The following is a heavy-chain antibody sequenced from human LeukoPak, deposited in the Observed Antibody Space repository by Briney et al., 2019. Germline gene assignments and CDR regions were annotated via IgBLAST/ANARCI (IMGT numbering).Heavy chain of an antibody. J-gene: IGHJ4*02. CDR3: VKDYSTIPAAANPLFDY. D-gene: IGHD6-13*01. CDR1: GFTFSSYA. CDR2: ITGSGDTT. V-gene: IGHV3-23*01. Sequence: GGSLRLSCEASGFTFSSYAVTWVRQAPGKGLEWVSGITGSGDTTFYADSVKVRFTISRDNSKNTLYLQMHSLRPEDTAVYYCVKDYSTIPAAANPLFDYWGQGALVTVSS.